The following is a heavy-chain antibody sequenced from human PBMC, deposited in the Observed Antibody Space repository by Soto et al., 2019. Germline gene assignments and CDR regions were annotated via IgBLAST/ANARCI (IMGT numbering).Heavy chain of an antibody. CDR3: ARDRITGTYKTGYYGMDV. J-gene: IGHJ6*02. Sequence: ASVKVSCTASGYTFTSYAMHWVRQAPGQRLEWMGWINAGNGNTKYSQKFQGRVTITRDTSASTAYMELSSLRSEDTAVYYCARDRITGTYKTGYYGMDVWGQGTTVTVSS. V-gene: IGHV1-3*01. CDR1: GYTFTSYA. CDR2: INAGNGNT. D-gene: IGHD1-20*01.